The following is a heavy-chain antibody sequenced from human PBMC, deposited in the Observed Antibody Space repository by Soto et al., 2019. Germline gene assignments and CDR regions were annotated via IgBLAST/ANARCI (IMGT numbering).Heavy chain of an antibody. V-gene: IGHV1-3*01. Sequence: ASVKVSCKASGYTFTSCGIHWVRQAPGQRLEWMGWINAANGDTKYSPKFQGRVTITRDTSASTAYMELSSLRSENTAVYYCVRRHVSATGIDWFDPWGQGTLVTV. CDR3: VRRHVSATGIDWFDP. CDR1: GYTFTSCG. CDR2: INAANGDT. D-gene: IGHD6-13*01. J-gene: IGHJ5*02.